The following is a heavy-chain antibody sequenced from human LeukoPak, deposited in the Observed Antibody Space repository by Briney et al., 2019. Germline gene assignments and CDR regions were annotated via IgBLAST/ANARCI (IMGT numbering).Heavy chain of an antibody. CDR2: INPSGGAT. D-gene: IGHD6-13*01. Sequence: ASVKVSCKASGYTFTNYQMHWVRQAPGQGLEWMGIINPSGGATSYAQKFQGRVTITTDESTSTAYMELSSLRSEDTAVYYCARVGHDSSWNYYYYMDVWGKGTTVTVSS. CDR1: GYTFTNYQ. J-gene: IGHJ6*03. CDR3: ARVGHDSSWNYYYYMDV. V-gene: IGHV1-46*01.